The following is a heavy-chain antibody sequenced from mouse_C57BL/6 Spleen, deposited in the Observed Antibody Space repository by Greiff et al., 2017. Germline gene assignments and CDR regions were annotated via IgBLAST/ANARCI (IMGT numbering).Heavy chain of an antibody. Sequence: EVQLQQSGPELVKPGASVKISCKASGYSFTDYNMHWVKQTNGKSLEWIGVINPNYGTTSYNQKFKGKATFTVDQSSSTAYMQLNSLTSEDSAVYSCARDYDGSSGYFDVWGTGTTVTVSS. J-gene: IGHJ1*03. D-gene: IGHD1-1*01. V-gene: IGHV1-39*01. CDR3: ARDYDGSSGYFDV. CDR2: INPNYGTT. CDR1: GYSFTDYN.